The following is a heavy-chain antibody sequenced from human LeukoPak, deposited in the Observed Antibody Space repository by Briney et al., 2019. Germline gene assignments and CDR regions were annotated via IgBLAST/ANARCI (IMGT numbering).Heavy chain of an antibody. D-gene: IGHD6-19*01. CDR3: ARDRSASIAVVTAEIDY. J-gene: IGHJ4*02. CDR1: GFTFSADD. V-gene: IGHV3-13*04. CDR2: ITSAGAT. Sequence: GGSLRLSCAASGFTFSADDMHWVRQGTGRGLEWVSAITSAGATYYSASVKGRFTISRDNAKDSLYLQMNGLRAEDTAVYYCARDRSASIAVVTAEIDYWGQGTLVTVSS.